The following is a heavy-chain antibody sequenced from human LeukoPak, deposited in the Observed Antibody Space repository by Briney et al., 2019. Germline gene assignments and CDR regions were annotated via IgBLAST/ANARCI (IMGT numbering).Heavy chain of an antibody. V-gene: IGHV5-51*01. CDR1: GYSFGTYW. J-gene: IGHJ3*02. CDR2: IYPGDSDT. Sequence: GESLKISCKGSGYSFGTYWIAWVRQMPGKGLEWMGIIYPGDSDTRYSPSFQGQVTISADKSISTAYLQWSSLKASDTAMYYCARRGGSWQGAFDIWGQGTMVTVSS. D-gene: IGHD6-13*01. CDR3: ARRGGSWQGAFDI.